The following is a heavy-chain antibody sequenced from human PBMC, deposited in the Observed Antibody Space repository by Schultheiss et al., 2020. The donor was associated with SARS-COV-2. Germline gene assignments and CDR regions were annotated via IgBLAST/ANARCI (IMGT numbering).Heavy chain of an antibody. CDR3: ARDRTSAILDAFDI. D-gene: IGHD3-3*01. V-gene: IGHV4-34*01. CDR2: INHSGST. Sequence: SETLSLTCAVYGGSFSGYYWRWIRQPPGKGLEWIGEINHSGSTNYNPSLKSRVTISVDTSKNQFSLKLSSVTAADTAVYYCARDRTSAILDAFDIWGQGTMVTVSS. J-gene: IGHJ3*02. CDR1: GGSFSGYY.